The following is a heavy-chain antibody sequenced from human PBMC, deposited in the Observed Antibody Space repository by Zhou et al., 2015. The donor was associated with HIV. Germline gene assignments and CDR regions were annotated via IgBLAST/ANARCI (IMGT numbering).Heavy chain of an antibody. J-gene: IGHJ4*02. V-gene: IGHV3-30*03. Sequence: QVQLVESGGGVVQPGRSLRLSCAASGFTFSSYGMHWVRQAPGKGLEWVAVISYDGSNKYYADSVKGRFTISRDNSKNTLYLQMNSLRAEDTAVYYCARGVSPLGRYFDWLYYFDYWAGEPWSLSP. CDR3: ARGVSPLGRYFDWLYYFDY. CDR2: ISYDGSNK. D-gene: IGHD3-9*01. CDR1: GFTFSSYG.